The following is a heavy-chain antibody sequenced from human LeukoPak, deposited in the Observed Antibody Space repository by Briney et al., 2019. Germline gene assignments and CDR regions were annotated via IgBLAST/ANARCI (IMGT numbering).Heavy chain of an antibody. CDR3: ASTMVRGVITDY. D-gene: IGHD3-10*01. Sequence: GGSLRLSCAASGFTFSSYGMHWVRQAPGKGLEWVAVISYDGSNKYYADSVKGRFTISRDNSKNTLYLQMNSLRAEDTAVYYCASTMVRGVITDYWGQGTLVTVTS. CDR1: GFTFSSYG. CDR2: ISYDGSNK. V-gene: IGHV3-30*03. J-gene: IGHJ4*02.